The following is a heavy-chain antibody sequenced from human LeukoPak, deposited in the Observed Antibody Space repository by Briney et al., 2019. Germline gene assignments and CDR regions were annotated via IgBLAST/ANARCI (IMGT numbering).Heavy chain of an antibody. J-gene: IGHJ3*02. V-gene: IGHV1-46*01. CDR2: INPSGGST. D-gene: IGHD2-21*02. Sequence: GASVKVSCKASGYTFTSYYMHWVRQAPGQGLEWMGIINPSGGSTSYAQKFQGRVTMTRDMSTSTVYMELSSLRSEDTAVYYCAREGTVVVTAFDIWGQGTMVTVSS. CDR3: AREGTVVVTAFDI. CDR1: GYTFTSYY.